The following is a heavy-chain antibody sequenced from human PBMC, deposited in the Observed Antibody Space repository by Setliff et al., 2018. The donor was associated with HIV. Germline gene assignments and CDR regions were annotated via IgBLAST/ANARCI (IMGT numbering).Heavy chain of an antibody. Sequence: PSETLSLTCIVSGGSISSYYWSWIRQPPGKGLEWIGYIYYSGSTNYNPSLKNRVTISIDTSKKQFSLNLSSVTAADTAVYYCARDKPGEYYFDYWGQGTLVTVSS. CDR1: GGSISSYY. J-gene: IGHJ4*02. CDR3: ARDKPGEYYFDY. V-gene: IGHV4-59*01. CDR2: IYYSGST.